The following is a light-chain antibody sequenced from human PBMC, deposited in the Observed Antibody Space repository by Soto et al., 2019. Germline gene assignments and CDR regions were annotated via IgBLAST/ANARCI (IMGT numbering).Light chain of an antibody. J-gene: IGLJ2*01. CDR3: CSYAGSITFVV. CDR2: EGS. CDR1: SSDVGSYNL. V-gene: IGLV2-23*03. Sequence: QSVLTQPASVSGSPGQSITISCTGTSSDVGSYNLVSWYQQHPGKAPKLMIYEGSKRPSGLSNRFSGSKSGNTASLTISGLQPEDEADYYCCSYAGSITFVVFGGGTKLTVL.